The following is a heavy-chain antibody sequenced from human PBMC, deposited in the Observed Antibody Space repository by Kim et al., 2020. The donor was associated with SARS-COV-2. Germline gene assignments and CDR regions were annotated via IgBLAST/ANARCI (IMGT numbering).Heavy chain of an antibody. CDR2: ISYDGSNK. Sequence: GGSLRLSCAASGFTFSNFAMHWVRQAPGKGLEWVAVISYDGSNKYYADSVKGRFTISRDNSKNTLYLQMNSLRAEDTAVYYCAREYYYDSSGYSQGWGQGTLVTVSS. CDR3: AREYYYDSSGYSQG. J-gene: IGHJ4*02. V-gene: IGHV3-30*04. CDR1: GFTFSNFA. D-gene: IGHD3-22*01.